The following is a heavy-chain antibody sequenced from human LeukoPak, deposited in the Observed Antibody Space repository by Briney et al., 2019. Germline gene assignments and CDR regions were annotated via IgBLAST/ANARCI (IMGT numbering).Heavy chain of an antibody. CDR3: SRGLTGSQYYFDF. CDR2: IRSEVRGGTT. Sequence: GGSLRLSCITSGLSFGDSTLNWVRQPPGKGLQWVGLIRSEVRGGTTDYAASVKGRFTISRDDSKSIAYLQMNSLITEDTAVYFCSRGLTGSQYYFDFWGQGTQVTVSS. V-gene: IGHV3-49*04. D-gene: IGHD1-20*01. CDR1: GLSFGDST. J-gene: IGHJ4*02.